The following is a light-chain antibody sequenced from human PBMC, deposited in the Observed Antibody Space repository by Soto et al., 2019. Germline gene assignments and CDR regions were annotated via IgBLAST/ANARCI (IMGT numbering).Light chain of an antibody. CDR1: QDIRNY. Sequence: DIQMTQSPSSLSASVGDRVTITCQASQDIRNYINWYQQKPGKAPKLLIYDAYNLETGVPSRFTGSGSGTDFTFTIGSLQPEDIATYYCQHYGNLPRTFGQGTKVEIK. CDR3: QHYGNLPRT. CDR2: DAY. V-gene: IGKV1-33*01. J-gene: IGKJ1*01.